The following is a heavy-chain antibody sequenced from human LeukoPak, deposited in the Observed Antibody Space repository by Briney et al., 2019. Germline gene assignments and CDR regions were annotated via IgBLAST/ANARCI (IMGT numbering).Heavy chain of an antibody. CDR3: ARDGLSAPDDDAFDI. CDR1: GFTFSSYS. D-gene: IGHD3-16*02. CDR2: ISSSSSYI. J-gene: IGHJ3*02. Sequence: GGSLRLSCAASGFTFSSYSMNWVRQAPGKGLEWVSSISSSSSYIYYADSAKGRFTISRDNAKNSLYLQMNSLRAEDTAVYYCARDGLSAPDDDAFDIWGQGTMVTVSS. V-gene: IGHV3-21*01.